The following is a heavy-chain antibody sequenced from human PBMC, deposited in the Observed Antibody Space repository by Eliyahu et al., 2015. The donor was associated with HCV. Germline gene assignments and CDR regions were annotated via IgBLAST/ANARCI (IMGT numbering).Heavy chain of an antibody. CDR2: XKTXTDGGTT. CDR3: TAGRYSSGWPPIYYFDS. J-gene: IGHJ4*01. CDR1: GFTXXNAW. D-gene: IGHD6-19*01. Sequence: EVQLVESGGGXVKPGGSLRXSXAASGFTXXNAWMSWVRQAPGKGLEWVGLXKTXTDGGTTDYAAPVKGRFTISRDDSKNTLYLQMNSLKTEDTAVYYCTAGRYSSGWPPIYYFDSWGQGTLVTVSS. V-gene: IGHV3-15*01.